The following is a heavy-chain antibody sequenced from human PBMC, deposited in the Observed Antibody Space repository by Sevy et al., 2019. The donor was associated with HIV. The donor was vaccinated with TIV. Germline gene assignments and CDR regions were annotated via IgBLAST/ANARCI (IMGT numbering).Heavy chain of an antibody. V-gene: IGHV3-43*01. D-gene: IGHD3-10*01. J-gene: IGHJ4*02. Sequence: GGSLRLSCTASGFTFDDYTMDWVRQAPGKGLEWVSSITWDGGSPYYADSVKGRFTISRDNSKNSLYLQMNSLRPEDTALYYCAKDIAGEGSGSYYFDYWRQGTLVTVSS. CDR2: ITWDGGSP. CDR3: AKDIAGEGSGSYYFDY. CDR1: GFTFDDYT.